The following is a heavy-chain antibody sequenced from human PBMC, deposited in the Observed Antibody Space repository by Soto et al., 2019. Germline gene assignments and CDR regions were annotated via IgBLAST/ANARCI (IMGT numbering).Heavy chain of an antibody. Sequence: EVQLLESGGGLVQPGGSLRLSCAASGFTFSRYAMSWVRQAPGKGLEWVSAISGSGVSTYYADSVKGRFTISRDQSKKTLYQKMISLRTGDTAVYYCAKDLFGYTPTMFGVVKPYRMDVWGQGTTVTVSS. V-gene: IGHV3-23*01. CDR2: ISGSGVST. D-gene: IGHD3-3*01. CDR1: GFTFSRYA. CDR3: AKDLFGYTPTMFGVVKPYRMDV. J-gene: IGHJ6*02.